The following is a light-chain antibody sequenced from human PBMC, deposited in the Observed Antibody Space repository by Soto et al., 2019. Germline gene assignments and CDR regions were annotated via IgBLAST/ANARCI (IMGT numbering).Light chain of an antibody. CDR1: QGISSW. Sequence: DIQMTQSPSSVSASVGDRVTITCRASQGISSWLAWYQHKPGNAPNFLIYAASGLLSGVPSRFSGSGSGTDLTLPISSLQPEDFATYYCQQAISVPFTFGPGTKVDIK. CDR3: QQAISVPFT. V-gene: IGKV1-12*01. CDR2: AAS. J-gene: IGKJ3*01.